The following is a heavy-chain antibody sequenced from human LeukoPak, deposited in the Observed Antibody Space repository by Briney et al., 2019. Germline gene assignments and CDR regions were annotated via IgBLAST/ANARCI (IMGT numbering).Heavy chain of an antibody. V-gene: IGHV1-18*04. CDR3: ARDLRGYYGSGSYYEFGMDV. Sequence: ASVKVSCNTSGYTFSSYGVSWVRQAPGQGLEWMAWISAYNGNTIYAQKFQDRVTMTTDTFTSTAYMELRNLRSDDTAVYYCARDLRGYYGSGSYYEFGMDVWGQGTTVTVSS. CDR2: ISAYNGNT. D-gene: IGHD3-10*01. CDR1: GYTFSSYG. J-gene: IGHJ6*02.